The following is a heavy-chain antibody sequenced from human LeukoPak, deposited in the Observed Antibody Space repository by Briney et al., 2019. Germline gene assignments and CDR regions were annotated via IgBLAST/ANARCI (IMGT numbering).Heavy chain of an antibody. CDR1: GFSFSSYA. Sequence: GGSLRISCAASGFSFSSYAMSWVREGPWKGLESFSAISGSGGSTYYADSVKGRFTISRDNSKNTLYLQMNSLRAEDTAVYYCAKVGSRGALYYGMDVWGQGTTVTVSS. CDR3: AKVGSRGALYYGMDV. D-gene: IGHD3-10*01. V-gene: IGHV3-23*01. CDR2: ISGSGGST. J-gene: IGHJ6*02.